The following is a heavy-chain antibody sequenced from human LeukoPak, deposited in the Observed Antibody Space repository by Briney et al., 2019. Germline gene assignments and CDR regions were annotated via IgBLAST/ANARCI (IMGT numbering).Heavy chain of an antibody. V-gene: IGHV4-34*01. CDR2: INHSGST. Sequence: SSETLSLTCAVYGGAFSGYYWSWIRQPPGKGLEWIGEINHSGSTNYNPSLKSRVTISVDTSKNQFSLKLSSVTAADTAVYYCARGQGTVTTHWGQGTLVTVSS. CDR1: GGAFSGYY. D-gene: IGHD4-17*01. J-gene: IGHJ4*02. CDR3: ARGQGTVTTH.